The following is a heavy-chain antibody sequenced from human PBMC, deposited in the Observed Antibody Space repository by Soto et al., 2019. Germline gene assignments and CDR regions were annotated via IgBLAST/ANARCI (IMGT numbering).Heavy chain of an antibody. CDR2: ISTYNGNT. J-gene: IGHJ6*02. CDR3: ARDRDGYSAGYYGMDV. V-gene: IGHV1-18*01. D-gene: IGHD2-21*01. CDR1: GYTFTSYG. Sequence: QVQLVQSGAEVKKPGASVKVSCKASGYTFTSYGINWVRQAPGQGLEGMGWISTYNGNTNYAQKLQGRVTMTTDTSTSTAYMDLRSLRSDDTAVYYCARDRDGYSAGYYGMDVWGQGTTVTVSS.